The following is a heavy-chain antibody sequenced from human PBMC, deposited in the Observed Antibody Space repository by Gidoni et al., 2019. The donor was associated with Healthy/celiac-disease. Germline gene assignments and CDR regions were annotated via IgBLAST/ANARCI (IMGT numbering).Heavy chain of an antibody. J-gene: IGHJ1*01. CDR1: GGSLSGYY. Sequence: QVQLQQWGAGLLKPSETLSLTCAVYGGSLSGYYGSWIRQPPGNGREWIGEINHGESTNYNPSLKSRVTISVDTSKNQFSLKLSSVTAADTAVYYCAGYPGYSSSCYEWKVFQHWGQGTLVTVSS. CDR3: AGYPGYSSSCYEWKVFQH. CDR2: INHGEST. V-gene: IGHV4-34*01. D-gene: IGHD6-13*01.